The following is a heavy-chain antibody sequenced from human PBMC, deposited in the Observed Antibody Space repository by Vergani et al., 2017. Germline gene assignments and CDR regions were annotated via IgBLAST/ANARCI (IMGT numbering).Heavy chain of an antibody. D-gene: IGHD6-19*01. CDR1: GGSISSYY. J-gene: IGHJ4*02. V-gene: IGHV4-59*01. CDR3: ARLTRYSSGWYFDY. CDR2: IYYSGST. Sequence: QVQLQESGPGLVKPSETLSLTCTVSGGSISSYYWSWIRQPPGQGLEWIGYIYYSGSTNYNPSLKSRVTISVDTSKNQFSLKLSSVTAADTAVYYCARLTRYSSGWYFDYWGQGTLVTVSS.